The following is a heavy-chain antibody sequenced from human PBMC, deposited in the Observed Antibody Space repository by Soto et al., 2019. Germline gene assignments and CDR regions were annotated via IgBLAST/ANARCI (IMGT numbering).Heavy chain of an antibody. J-gene: IGHJ4*02. CDR3: AALLEWLWGVVY. D-gene: IGHD3-3*02. Sequence: PSETLSLTCAVSGGSISSGGYSWSWIRQPPGKGLEWIGYIYHSGSTYYNPSLKSRVTISVDRSKNQFSLKLSSVTAADTAVYYCAALLEWLWGVVYWGQGTLVTVSS. CDR2: IYHSGST. V-gene: IGHV4-30-2*01. CDR1: GGSISSGGYS.